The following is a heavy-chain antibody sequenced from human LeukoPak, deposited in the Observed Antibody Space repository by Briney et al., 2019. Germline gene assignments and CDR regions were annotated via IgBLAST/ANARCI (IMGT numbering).Heavy chain of an antibody. J-gene: IGHJ4*02. CDR2: IRSKAYGGTT. CDR3: ARDGVAGGFDY. Sequence: GGTLRLSCAASGFTFSSYGMSWVRQAPGKGLEWVGFIRSKAYGGTTEYAASVKGRFTISRDDSKSIAYLQMNSLRVEDTAMYYCARDGVAGGFDYWGQGILVTVSS. V-gene: IGHV3-71*01. CDR1: GFTFSSYG. D-gene: IGHD6-19*01.